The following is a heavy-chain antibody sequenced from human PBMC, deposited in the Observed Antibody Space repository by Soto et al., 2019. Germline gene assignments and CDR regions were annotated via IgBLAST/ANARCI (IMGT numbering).Heavy chain of an antibody. V-gene: IGHV5-51*01. CDR3: ARLPYIVVIGDAKLGFSDF. CDR2: IFPADSDT. Sequence: PGESLKISCKASGYSFTNYWIGWVRQMPGKGLEWMGIIFPADSDTKYSPSFEGQVTISADKSISAAYLQWNSLKASDTAIYYCARLPYIVVIGDAKLGFSDFWGQGTLVTVSS. J-gene: IGHJ4*02. CDR1: GYSFTNYW. D-gene: IGHD2-2*01.